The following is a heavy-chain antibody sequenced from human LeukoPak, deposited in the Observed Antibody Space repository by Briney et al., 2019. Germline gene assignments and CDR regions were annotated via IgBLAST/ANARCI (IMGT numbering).Heavy chain of an antibody. V-gene: IGHV4-34*01. J-gene: IGHJ5*02. Sequence: SETLSLTCAVYGGSFSGYYWSWIRQPPGKGLEWIGEINHSGSTNYNPSLKSRVTISVDTSKNQFSLKLSSVTAADTAVYYCARGRCSGGSCYLKFYNWFDPWGQGTLVTVSS. CDR2: INHSGST. CDR1: GGSFSGYY. CDR3: ARGRCSGGSCYLKFYNWFDP. D-gene: IGHD2-15*01.